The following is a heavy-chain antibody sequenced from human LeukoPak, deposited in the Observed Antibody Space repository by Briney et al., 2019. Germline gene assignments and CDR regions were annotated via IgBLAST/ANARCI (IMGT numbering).Heavy chain of an antibody. CDR3: ARICSSTDCLIPD. CDR2: ISSDASDT. Sequence: GGSLRLSCAASGFTFSRHWMHWVRQAPGKGLVWISRISSDASDTNYADFVKGRFTISRDNAKNTVYLQINSLRDEDTAVYYCARICSSTDCLIPDWGQGTLVTVSS. J-gene: IGHJ4*02. D-gene: IGHD2-2*01. CDR1: GFTFSRHW. V-gene: IGHV3-74*01.